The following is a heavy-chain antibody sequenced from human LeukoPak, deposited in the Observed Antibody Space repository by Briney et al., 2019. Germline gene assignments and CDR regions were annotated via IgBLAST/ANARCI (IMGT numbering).Heavy chain of an antibody. CDR1: GFTFSSYG. J-gene: IGHJ4*02. Sequence: GGSLRLSCAASGFTFSSYGMHWVRQAPGKGLEWVAVIWYDGSNKYYADSVKGRFTISRDNAKNTLYVQMNSLRAEDTAVYYCARDGNGYLDYWGQGTLVTVSS. CDR3: ARDGNGYLDY. D-gene: IGHD3-22*01. V-gene: IGHV3-33*01. CDR2: IWYDGSNK.